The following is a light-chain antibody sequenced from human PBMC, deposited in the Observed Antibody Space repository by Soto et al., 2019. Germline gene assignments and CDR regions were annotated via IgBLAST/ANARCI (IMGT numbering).Light chain of an antibody. V-gene: IGLV2-8*01. CDR2: EVT. CDR1: SSDVGFYNF. J-gene: IGLJ1*01. CDR3: ASYAGTKLFV. Sequence: QSALTQPPSASGSPGQSLTISCTGTSSDVGFYNFVSWYQQCPGKAPKLVIYEVTKRPSGVPDRFSGSKSGSTASLTVSGLQADDEADYYCASYAGTKLFVFGSGTKVTVL.